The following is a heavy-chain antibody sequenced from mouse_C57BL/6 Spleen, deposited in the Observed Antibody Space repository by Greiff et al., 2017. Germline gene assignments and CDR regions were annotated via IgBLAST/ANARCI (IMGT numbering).Heavy chain of an antibody. CDR2: ISYDGSN. CDR3: ADDYGAY. CDR1: GYSITSGYS. D-gene: IGHD2-4*01. Sequence: EVKLVESGPGLVKPSQSLSLTCSVTGYSITSGYSWNWIRQFLGNKLEWMCYISYDGSNNYNPSLKNRNSITRYTSKNPFFLKVNSVTTDDTTTYYCADDYGAYWGQGTLVTVSA. V-gene: IGHV3-6*01. J-gene: IGHJ3*01.